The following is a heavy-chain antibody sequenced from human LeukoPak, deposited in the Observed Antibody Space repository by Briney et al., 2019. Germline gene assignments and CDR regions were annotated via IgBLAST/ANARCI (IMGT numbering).Heavy chain of an antibody. V-gene: IGHV4-34*01. D-gene: IGHD6-13*01. CDR2: INHSGST. Sequence: SETLSLTCAVYGGSFSGYYWSWIRQPPGKGLEWIGEINHSGSTNYNPSLKSRVTISVDTSKNQFSLKLSSVTAADTAVYYCARGRGXQLGFDYWGQGTLVTVSS. CDR3: ARGRGXQLGFDY. CDR1: GGSFSGYY. J-gene: IGHJ4*02.